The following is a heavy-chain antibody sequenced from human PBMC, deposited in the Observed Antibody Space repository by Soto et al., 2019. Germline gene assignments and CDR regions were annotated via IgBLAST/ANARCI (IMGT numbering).Heavy chain of an antibody. CDR1: GFPFDDFA. V-gene: IGHV3-49*04. Sequence: PGGSLRLSCTVSGFPFDDFAINWVRQAPGKGLEWVGIIRNKSYQETTEYAADVKGRFTISRDTSKGIDYQQMKSKKSEESADYYCSCAESPDTPYFSLYSGQGTPVTDSS. J-gene: IGHJ4*02. D-gene: IGHD2-8*01. CDR2: IRNKSYQETT. CDR3: SCAESPDTPYFSLY.